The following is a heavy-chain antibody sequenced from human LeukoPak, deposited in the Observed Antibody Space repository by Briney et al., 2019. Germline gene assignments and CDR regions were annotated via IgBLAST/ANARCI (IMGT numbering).Heavy chain of an antibody. V-gene: IGHV1-3*04. J-gene: IGHJ4*02. CDR2: INTGNGNT. CDR1: GYTFTSYA. CDR3: ARNTETAIPLPYYFDY. Sequence: ASVKVSCKASGYTFTSYAMHWVRQAPGQRLECMGWINTGNGNTKYSQKFQGRVTITRDTSASTAYMDLSSLRSEDSAVYYCARNTETAIPLPYYFDYWGQGTLVTVSS. D-gene: IGHD2-21*02.